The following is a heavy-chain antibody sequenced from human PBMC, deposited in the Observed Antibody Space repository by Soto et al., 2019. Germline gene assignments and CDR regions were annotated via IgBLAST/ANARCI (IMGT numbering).Heavy chain of an antibody. V-gene: IGHV3-23*01. J-gene: IGHJ6*02. CDR2: ISGSGGST. D-gene: IGHD6-13*01. CDR3: AKVGLAAGAPHYYCDGVDV. CDR1: GFTFSSYA. Sequence: GGSLRLSCAASGFTFSSYAMSWVRQAPGKGLEWVSAISGSGGSTYYADSVKGRFTISRDNSKNTLYLQMNSLRAEDTAVYYCAKVGLAAGAPHYYCDGVDVWGQGTTVTVSS.